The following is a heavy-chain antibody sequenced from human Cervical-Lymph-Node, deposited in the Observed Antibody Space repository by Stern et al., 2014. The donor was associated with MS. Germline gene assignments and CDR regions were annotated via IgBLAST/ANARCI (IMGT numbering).Heavy chain of an antibody. Sequence: EVQLLESGGDLVPPGGSLRLSCAASGFPFSTYAFSWVRQAPGKALEWVSSISDTGGDTCFADSVKVRYASSRDNSNSMLYLEMQSLRAEDTVVYHGAKDLGGGVVVVPLYGLDVWGQGTTVIVSS. CDR2: ISDTGGDT. CDR3: AKDLGGGVVVVPLYGLDV. D-gene: IGHD2-2*01. CDR1: GFPFSTYA. J-gene: IGHJ6*02. V-gene: IGHV3-23*01.